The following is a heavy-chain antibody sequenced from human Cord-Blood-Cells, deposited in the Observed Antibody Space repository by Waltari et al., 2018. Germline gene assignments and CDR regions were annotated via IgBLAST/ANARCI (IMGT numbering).Heavy chain of an antibody. Sequence: QVQLVQSGAEVKKPGASVKVSCKVSGYTLTEFSMPWLRQAPGKGLEWMGGFDPEDGETIYAQKFQGRVTMTEDTSTDTAYMELSSLRSEDTAVYYCATTGGGTQLGIFDYWGQGTLVTVSS. D-gene: IGHD7-27*01. CDR3: ATTGGGTQLGIFDY. CDR1: GYTLTEFS. V-gene: IGHV1-24*01. J-gene: IGHJ4*02. CDR2: FDPEDGET.